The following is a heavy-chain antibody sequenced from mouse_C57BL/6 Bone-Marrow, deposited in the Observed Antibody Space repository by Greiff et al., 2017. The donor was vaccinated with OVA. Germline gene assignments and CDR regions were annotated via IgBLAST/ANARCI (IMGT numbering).Heavy chain of an antibody. CDR1: GYTFTSYW. D-gene: IGHD2-10*01. V-gene: IGHV1-64*01. CDR3: ARTYYGIYVDI. Sequence: VQLQQPGAELVKPGASVKLSCKASGYTFTSYWMHWVKQRPGQGLEWIGMIHPNSGSTNYNEKFKSKATLTVDKSTSTANMQLSSLTAENYAINYCARTYYGIYVDIWGQGTTLTVSS. J-gene: IGHJ2*01. CDR2: IHPNSGST.